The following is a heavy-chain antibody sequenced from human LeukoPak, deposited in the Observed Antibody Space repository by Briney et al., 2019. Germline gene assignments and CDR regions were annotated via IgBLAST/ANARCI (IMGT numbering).Heavy chain of an antibody. CDR2: ISGSGGST. J-gene: IGHJ1*01. CDR1: GFTFSGYA. D-gene: IGHD1-26*01. CDR3: AKRAVGATTFVEYFQH. Sequence: GGSLRLSCAASGFTFSGYAMSWVRQAPGKGLEWVSAISGSGGSTYYADSVKGRFTISRDNSKNTLYLQTNSLRAEDTAVYYCAKRAVGATTFVEYFQHWGQGTLVTVSS. V-gene: IGHV3-23*01.